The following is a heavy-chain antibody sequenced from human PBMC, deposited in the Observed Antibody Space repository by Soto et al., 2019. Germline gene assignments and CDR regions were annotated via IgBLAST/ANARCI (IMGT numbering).Heavy chain of an antibody. V-gene: IGHV4-4*02. D-gene: IGHD4-4*01. CDR2: IYHSGST. CDR3: ARSTVTTNYYYYYYMDV. Sequence: QVQLQESGPGLVKPSGTLSLTCAVSSGSISSSNWWSWVRQPPGKGLEWTGEIYHSGSTNYKPSLKSRVTIAVDKSKHQFSLKLSSVTAADTAVYYCARSTVTTNYYYYYYMDVWGKGTTVTVSS. J-gene: IGHJ6*03. CDR1: SGSISSSNW.